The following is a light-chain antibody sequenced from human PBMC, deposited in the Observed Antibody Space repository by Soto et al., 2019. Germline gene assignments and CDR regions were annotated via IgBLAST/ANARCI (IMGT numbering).Light chain of an antibody. V-gene: IGKV3-20*01. J-gene: IGKJ2*01. Sequence: IVLTQSPGTLSLSPGERVTLSCRASQSVTSNYLAWFQQKPGQAPRLLIYVASSRATGLPDRFSGSGSGTDFTLTISRLEPEDFAVYYCQQYGSSPYTFGQGTKLEIK. CDR2: VAS. CDR1: QSVTSNY. CDR3: QQYGSSPYT.